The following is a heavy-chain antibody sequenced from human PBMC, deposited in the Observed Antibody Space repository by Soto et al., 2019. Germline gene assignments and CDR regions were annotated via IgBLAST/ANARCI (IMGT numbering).Heavy chain of an antibody. Sequence: EVQLVESGGGLVKPGGSLRLSCAASGLNIKTYSMNWIRQAPGKGLEWVSAISSSGSHIYYADAVKGRFTISRDNANNAVFLQMNSLRAEVTGVYYCTRDESASSSSWHDDWVQGTLGTVSS. CDR1: GLNIKTYS. D-gene: IGHD6-19*01. CDR3: TRDESASSSSWHDD. J-gene: IGHJ4*02. CDR2: ISSSGSHI. V-gene: IGHV3-21*03.